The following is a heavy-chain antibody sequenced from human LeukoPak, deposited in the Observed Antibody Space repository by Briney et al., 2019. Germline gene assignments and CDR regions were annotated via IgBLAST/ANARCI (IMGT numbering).Heavy chain of an antibody. CDR2: VYYSGNT. V-gene: IGHV4-31*03. D-gene: IGHD3-3*01. J-gene: IGHJ4*02. CDR1: GGSISSGGYY. CDR3: ARIKFWNGYYDY. Sequence: PSETLSLTCTVSGGSISSGGYYWSWIRQHPGKDLEWIGYVYYSGNTYYNPSLKSRVSISIDTSKNQFSLTLSSVTAADTAVYYCARIKFWNGYYDYWGQGTLVTVSS.